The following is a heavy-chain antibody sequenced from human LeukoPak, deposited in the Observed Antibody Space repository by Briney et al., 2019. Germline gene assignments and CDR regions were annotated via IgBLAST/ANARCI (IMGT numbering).Heavy chain of an antibody. Sequence: GTSLRLSCAASGFTFTTCAMHWVRQAPGRGLEWVALISHDGRDKLYADSVKGRFTISRDDSKNTLNLQMNSLRPEDAALYYCARDPGFWALPGPWHMDVWGQGTTVTVSS. CDR1: GFTFTTCA. J-gene: IGHJ6*02. CDR2: ISHDGRDK. CDR3: ARDPGFWALPGPWHMDV. V-gene: IGHV3-30*04. D-gene: IGHD3-10*01.